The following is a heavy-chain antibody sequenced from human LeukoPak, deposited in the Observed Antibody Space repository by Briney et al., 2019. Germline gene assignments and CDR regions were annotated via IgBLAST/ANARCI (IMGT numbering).Heavy chain of an antibody. CDR2: MSSDGGSA. J-gene: IGHJ4*02. CDR1: GFTFSSYA. D-gene: IGHD6-13*01. Sequence: GGSLRLSCAASGFTFSSYAMHWVRQAPGKGLEYVSSMSSDGGSAYYINSVKGRFTISRDNSKNTLDLQMGSLRGEDMAVYYCARDASWGSSWYYFDYWGRGTLVTVSS. V-gene: IGHV3-64*01. CDR3: ARDASWGSSWYYFDY.